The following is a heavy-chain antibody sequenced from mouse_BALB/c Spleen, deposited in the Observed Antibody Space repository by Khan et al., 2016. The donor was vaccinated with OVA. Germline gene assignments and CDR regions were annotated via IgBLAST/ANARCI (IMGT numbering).Heavy chain of an antibody. CDR3: ARAGYGGFAY. D-gene: IGHD2-2*01. J-gene: IGHJ3*01. CDR1: GYTFTDFL. Sequence: QVRLQQSGPELVKPGASVRMSCYASGYTFTDFLISWVKQRAGQGLEWIGEIYPGSGYTYYNEKFKDKATLTSDRSSNTAYMELSSLTSADSAVYVCARAGYGGFAYWGQGTLVTVSA. CDR2: IYPGSGYT. V-gene: IGHV1-81*01.